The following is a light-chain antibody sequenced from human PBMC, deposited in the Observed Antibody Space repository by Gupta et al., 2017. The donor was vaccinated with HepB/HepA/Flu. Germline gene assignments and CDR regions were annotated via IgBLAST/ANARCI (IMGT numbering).Light chain of an antibody. CDR3: QQYSIYWT. CDR1: RHVYSW. Sequence: DIQMTQSPSTLSASIGDRVTITCRASRHVYSWLAWYQQKPGKAPKLLIYKASTLQSGVPSRFGGSGSGTEFTLTISSRQPDDVATYYCQQYSIYWTFGQGTKVEI. V-gene: IGKV1-5*03. CDR2: KAS. J-gene: IGKJ1*01.